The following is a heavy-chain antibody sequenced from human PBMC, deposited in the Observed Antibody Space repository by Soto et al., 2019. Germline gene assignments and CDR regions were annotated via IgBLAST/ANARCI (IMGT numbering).Heavy chain of an antibody. CDR1: GFTFSSYG. D-gene: IGHD2-15*01. J-gene: IGHJ4*02. CDR3: AREGKFYFSGSAITAFYY. V-gene: IGHV3-33*01. Sequence: GGSLRLSCAASGFTFSSYGMHWVRQAPGKGLEWVAVIWYDGSNKYYADSVKGRFTISRDNSKNTLYLQMNSLRAEDTAVYYCAREGKFYFSGSAITAFYYWGLGDLLTVSS. CDR2: IWYDGSNK.